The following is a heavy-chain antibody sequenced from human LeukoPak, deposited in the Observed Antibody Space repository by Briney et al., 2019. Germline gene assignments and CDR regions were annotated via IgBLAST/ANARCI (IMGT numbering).Heavy chain of an antibody. CDR2: IYYSGST. V-gene: IGHV4-39*07. Sequence: PSETLSLTCTVSGGSISSSSYFWGWIRQPPGKGLEWIASIYYSGSTYYNPSLKSRVTISVDTSKNQFSLKLNSVIAADTAVYYCARDWVADGYNKDYNWFDPWGLGTLVTVSS. CDR1: GGSISSSSYF. J-gene: IGHJ5*02. D-gene: IGHD5-24*01. CDR3: ARDWVADGYNKDYNWFDP.